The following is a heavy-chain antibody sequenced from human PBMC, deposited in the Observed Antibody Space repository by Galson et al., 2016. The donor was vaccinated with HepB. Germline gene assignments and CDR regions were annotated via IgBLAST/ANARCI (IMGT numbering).Heavy chain of an antibody. J-gene: IGHJ4*02. Sequence: SLRLSCAASGFTFSLHTFNWVRQTPAKGLEWISYIGSSTRNIYYAASVQGRFTISRDNANNSLFLQLNSLRDADTGVYFCARGGSGNFQYYSDSWGQGALVTVSS. CDR3: ARGGSGNFQYYSDS. V-gene: IGHV3-48*02. CDR1: GFTFSLHT. D-gene: IGHD6-19*01. CDR2: IGSSTRNI.